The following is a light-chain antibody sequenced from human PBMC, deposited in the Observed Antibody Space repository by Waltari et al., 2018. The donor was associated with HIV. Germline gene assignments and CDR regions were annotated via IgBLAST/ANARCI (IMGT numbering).Light chain of an antibody. J-gene: IGKJ1*01. CDR1: QSISDW. Sequence: DIQMTQSPSTLSASVVDRVTIICRASQSISDWLAWYQQKPGKAPKLLIYKTSSLESGVPSRFSGSGSGTEFTLTISSLQPDDFATYHCQHYDSYSKTFGQGTKVEIE. CDR2: KTS. CDR3: QHYDSYSKT. V-gene: IGKV1-5*03.